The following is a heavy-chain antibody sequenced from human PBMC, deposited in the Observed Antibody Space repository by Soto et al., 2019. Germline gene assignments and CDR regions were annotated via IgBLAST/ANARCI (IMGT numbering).Heavy chain of an antibody. Sequence: EVQLLESGGGLVQPGGSLSLSCTASGFNFGNYAMGWARQARGKGLEWLSSLAVPYTGAQTYYADSVAGRLTVSRDDSKNTLYLELNRLRAEDTAVYYCAKDWGRIAVAGWTDWGPGTLVTVSS. CDR2: VPYTGAQT. D-gene: IGHD6-19*01. V-gene: IGHV3-23*01. CDR3: AKDWGRIAVAGWTD. CDR1: GFNFGNYA. J-gene: IGHJ4*02.